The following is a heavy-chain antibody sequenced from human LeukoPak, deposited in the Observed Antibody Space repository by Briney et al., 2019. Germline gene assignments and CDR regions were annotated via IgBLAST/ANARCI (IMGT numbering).Heavy chain of an antibody. V-gene: IGHV4-30-4*01. D-gene: IGHD7-27*01. CDR3: ARLRTGDPWTYYFDY. J-gene: IGHJ4*02. CDR2: IYYSGST. CDR1: GGSISSGDYY. Sequence: PSETLSLTCTVSGGSISSGDYYWSWIRQPPGKGLEWIGYIYYSGSTYYNPSLKSRVTISVDTSKNQFSLKLSSVTAADTAVYYCARLRTGDPWTYYFDYWGQGTLVTVSS.